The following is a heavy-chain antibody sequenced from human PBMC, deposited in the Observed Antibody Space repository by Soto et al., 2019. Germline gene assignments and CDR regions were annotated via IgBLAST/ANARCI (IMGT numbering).Heavy chain of an antibody. Sequence: SVKVSCKASGYTFTSYGISWVRQAPGQGLEWMGWISAYNGNTNYAQKLQGRVTMTTDTSTSTAYMELRSLRSDDTAVYYCARLSSSWYFPDEYYYYHYGMDVSSQGTTVPGSS. CDR2: ISAYNGNT. V-gene: IGHV1-18*04. J-gene: IGHJ6*02. CDR3: ARLSSSWYFPDEYYYYHYGMDV. CDR1: GYTFTSYG. D-gene: IGHD6-13*01.